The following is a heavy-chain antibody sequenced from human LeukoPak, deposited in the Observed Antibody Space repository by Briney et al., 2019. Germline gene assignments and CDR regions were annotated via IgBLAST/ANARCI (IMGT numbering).Heavy chain of an antibody. J-gene: IGHJ4*02. Sequence: GGSLRLSCAASGFTFSSYAMTWARQAPGKGLEWVSAISGSGSNTYYADSVKGRFTISRDNSKNTLYLQINSLRADDTAVYYCARGNGDYAIHPSYWGQGTLVTVSS. CDR1: GFTFSSYA. D-gene: IGHD4-17*01. V-gene: IGHV3-23*01. CDR2: ISGSGSNT. CDR3: ARGNGDYAIHPSY.